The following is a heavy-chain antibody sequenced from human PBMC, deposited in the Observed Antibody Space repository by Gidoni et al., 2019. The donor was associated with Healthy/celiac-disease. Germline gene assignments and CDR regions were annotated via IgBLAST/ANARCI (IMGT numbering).Heavy chain of an antibody. CDR1: GGSISSYY. J-gene: IGHJ5*02. CDR3: ARDRSGYYYDWFDP. V-gene: IGHV4-59*01. CDR2: IYYSGST. D-gene: IGHD3-22*01. Sequence: QVQLQESGPGLVTPSETLSLTCTVSGGSISSYYWSWIRQPPGKGLEWIGYIYYSGSTNYNPSLKSRVTISVDTSKNQFSLKLSSVTAADTAAYYCARDRSGYYYDWFDPWGQGTLVTVSS.